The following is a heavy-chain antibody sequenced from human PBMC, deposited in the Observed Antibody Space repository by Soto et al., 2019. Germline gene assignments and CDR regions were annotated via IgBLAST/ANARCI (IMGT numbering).Heavy chain of an antibody. D-gene: IGHD3-22*01. CDR3: ARDLSRGITMIALEIHY. CDR1: GFTFSNYA. CDR2: ISYDGSNK. J-gene: IGHJ4*02. Sequence: ESGGGVVQPGRSLRLSCAASGFTFSNYAMHWVRQAPGKGLELVAIISYDGSNKYYAESVKGRFTISRDNPKNTVYLQMSRLRPDDTAVYYCARDLSRGITMIALEIHYWGQGNLVTVSS. V-gene: IGHV3-30-3*01.